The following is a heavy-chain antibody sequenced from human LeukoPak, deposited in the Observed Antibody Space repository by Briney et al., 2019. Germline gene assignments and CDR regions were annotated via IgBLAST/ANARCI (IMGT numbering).Heavy chain of an antibody. CDR2: INSDGSGT. Sequence: GGSLRLPCAASGFTFNRYWMHWVRQAPRKGLVWVSRINSDGSGTSYADSVKGRFTISRDNAKNTLYLQMNSLRGEDTAVYYCARDSSKWYYDYWGQGALVTVSS. D-gene: IGHD2-2*01. CDR3: ARDSSKWYYDY. J-gene: IGHJ4*02. V-gene: IGHV3-74*01. CDR1: GFTFNRYW.